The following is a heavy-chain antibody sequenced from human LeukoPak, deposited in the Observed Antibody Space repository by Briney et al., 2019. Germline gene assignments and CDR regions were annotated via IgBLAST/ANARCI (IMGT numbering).Heavy chain of an antibody. V-gene: IGHV1-2*02. CDR2: INPNSGGT. D-gene: IGHD4-17*01. CDR1: GYTFTGYY. J-gene: IGHJ4*02. Sequence: ASVKVSCKASGYTFTGYYMHWVRQAPGQGLEWMGWINPNSGGTNYAQKFQGRVTMTRDTSISTAYMELSRLRSDNTAVYYCARSASTVTTLVFGYWGQGTLVTVSS. CDR3: ARSASTVTTLVFGY.